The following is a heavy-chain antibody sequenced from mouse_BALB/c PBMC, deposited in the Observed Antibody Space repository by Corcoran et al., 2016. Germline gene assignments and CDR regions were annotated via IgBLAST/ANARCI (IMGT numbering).Heavy chain of an antibody. Sequence: EVQLQQSGAELVKPGASVKLSCTASGFNITDTSMHWVKQRPEQGLEWIGRIDPANGNTKYDPKFQGKATITADTSSNTAYLQLSSLTSEDTAVYYCARETARAAAYWGQGTLVTVSA. V-gene: IGHV14-3*02. J-gene: IGHJ3*01. CDR1: GFNITDTS. CDR2: IDPANGNT. D-gene: IGHD3-2*01. CDR3: ARETARAAAY.